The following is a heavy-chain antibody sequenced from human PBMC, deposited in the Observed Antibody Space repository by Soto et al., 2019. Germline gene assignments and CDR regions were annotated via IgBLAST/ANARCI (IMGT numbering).Heavy chain of an antibody. CDR1: GGTFSRYA. Sequence: SVKVSCKASGGTFSRYAISWVRQAPGQGLEWMGGIIPMFGTANYAQKFQGRVTITAVESTSTAYMELSRLRSEDTAVYYCARQFDYESSGYYYPYWGQGTPATV. J-gene: IGHJ4*02. D-gene: IGHD3-22*01. CDR3: ARQFDYESSGYYYPY. V-gene: IGHV1-69*13. CDR2: IIPMFGTA.